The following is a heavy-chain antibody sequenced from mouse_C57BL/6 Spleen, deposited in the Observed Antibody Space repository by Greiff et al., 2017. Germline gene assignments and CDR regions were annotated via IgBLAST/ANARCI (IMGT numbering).Heavy chain of an antibody. CDR3: ARDKGIVANFDY. D-gene: IGHD1-1*01. J-gene: IGHJ2*01. CDR1: GFTFSSYA. CDR2: ISDGGSYT. Sequence: EVKLMESGGGLVKPGGSLKLSCAASGFTFSSYAMSWVRQTPEKRLEWVATISDGGSYTYYPDNVKGRFTISRDNAKNNLYLQMSHLKSEDTAIYYCARDKGIVANFDYWGQGTTLTVSS. V-gene: IGHV5-4*01.